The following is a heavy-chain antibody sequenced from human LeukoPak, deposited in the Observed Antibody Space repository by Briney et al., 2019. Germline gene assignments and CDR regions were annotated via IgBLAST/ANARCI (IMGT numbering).Heavy chain of an antibody. D-gene: IGHD3-22*01. CDR1: GGSFSGYY. J-gene: IGHJ6*02. CDR2: INHSGST. CDR3: ARGLAGYYDSSGQLFYYYGMDV. Sequence: PSETLSLTCAVYGGSFSGYYWSWIRQPPGKGLEWIGEINHSGSTNYNPSLKSRVTISVDTSKNQFSLKLSSVTAADTAVYYCARGLAGYYDSSGQLFYYYGMDVWGQGTTVTVSS. V-gene: IGHV4-34*01.